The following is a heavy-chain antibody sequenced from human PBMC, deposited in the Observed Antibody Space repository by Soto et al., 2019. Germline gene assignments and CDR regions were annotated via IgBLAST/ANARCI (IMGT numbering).Heavy chain of an antibody. CDR1: GFSFSTYS. V-gene: IGHV3-48*02. J-gene: IGHJ4*02. CDR3: TREATTTVDIVGAIYGDH. CDR2: ISSSSSTV. Sequence: EVQLVEAGGGLEQPGGSLILSYAASGFSFSTYSMNWVRQAPGQGLVWVSYISSSSSTVYYADSVKGRFTISRDNAKNSLYMQMNSHKDENTAVYYCTREATTTVDIVGAIYGDHWGQGTLVTVSS. D-gene: IGHD1-26*01.